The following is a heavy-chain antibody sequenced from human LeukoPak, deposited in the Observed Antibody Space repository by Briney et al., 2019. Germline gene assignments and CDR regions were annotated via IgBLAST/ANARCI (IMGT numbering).Heavy chain of an antibody. J-gene: IGHJ4*02. CDR2: ISSSSSYI. CDR1: GFTFSSYG. CDR3: ARATRGGYDGYFDY. V-gene: IGHV3-21*01. Sequence: GGSLRLSCAASGFTFSSYGMNWVRQAPGKGLEWVSFISSSSSYIYYADSVKGRFIISRDNARKSLYLQMNSLRAEDTAVYYCARATRGGYDGYFDYWGQGTLVTVAS. D-gene: IGHD5-12*01.